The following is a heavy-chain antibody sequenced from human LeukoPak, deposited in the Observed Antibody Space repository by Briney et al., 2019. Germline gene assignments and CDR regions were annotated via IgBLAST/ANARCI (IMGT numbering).Heavy chain of an antibody. CDR1: GFTFSSYE. Sequence: GGSLRLSCAASGFTFSSYEMNWVRQAPGKGLEWVSYISSSSSTIYYADSVKGRFTISRDNAKNSLYLQMNSLGAEDTAVYYLGRKIGSRRWGVYGPWGQGTLVTVSS. CDR2: ISSSSSTI. D-gene: IGHD6-13*01. CDR3: GRKIGSRRWGVYGP. V-gene: IGHV3-48*03. J-gene: IGHJ5*02.